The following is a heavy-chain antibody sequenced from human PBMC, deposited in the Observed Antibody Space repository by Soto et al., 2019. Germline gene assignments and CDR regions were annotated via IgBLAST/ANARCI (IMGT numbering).Heavy chain of an antibody. V-gene: IGHV3-23*01. Sequence: GGSLRLSCAASGFTFTNYAMSWVRQAPGKGPEWVSAISGSGGSTYYAGSVKGRFTISRDNSKNTVYLQMNSLSAEDTAVYYCAKVIQKDDSPVLRFLEWLFSPFDCWGQGTLVSVPS. CDR3: AKVIQKDDSPVLRFLEWLFSPFDC. CDR2: ISGSGGST. CDR1: GFTFTNYA. J-gene: IGHJ4*02. D-gene: IGHD3-3*01.